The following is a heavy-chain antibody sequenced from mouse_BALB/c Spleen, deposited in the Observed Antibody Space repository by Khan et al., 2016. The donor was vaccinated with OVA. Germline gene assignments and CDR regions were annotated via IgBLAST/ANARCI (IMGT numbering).Heavy chain of an antibody. CDR1: GYTFTNFG. CDR2: INTYTGEP. Sequence: QIQLVQSGPELKKPGETVKISCKASGYTFTNFGMNWVKQAPGKGLEWMGWINTYTGEPTYAADFKGRFAFSLETSASTAYLQINNLKNEDSATYFCARPPYFSDTMAYWGQGTSVTVSA. D-gene: IGHD2-10*01. V-gene: IGHV9-3-1*01. J-gene: IGHJ4*01. CDR3: ARPPYFSDTMAY.